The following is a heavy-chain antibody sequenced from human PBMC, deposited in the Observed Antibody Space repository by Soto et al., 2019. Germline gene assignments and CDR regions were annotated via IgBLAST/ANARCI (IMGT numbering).Heavy chain of an antibody. D-gene: IGHD3-16*01. J-gene: IGHJ4*02. CDR1: GFSLSTSGVG. CDR3: AHKGGGDRILDY. Sequence: QITLKESGPPLVKPTQTLTLTCTFSGFSLSTSGVGVGWIRQPPGKALEWVALIYWDDAKEYSPSLKSRLTIPKAPPKTQVALTMTNLDPVDTATYFCAHKGGGDRILDYWGQGTLVTVSS. V-gene: IGHV2-5*02. CDR2: IYWDDAK.